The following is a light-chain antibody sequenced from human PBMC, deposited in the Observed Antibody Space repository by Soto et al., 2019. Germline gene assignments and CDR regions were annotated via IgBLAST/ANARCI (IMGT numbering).Light chain of an antibody. CDR1: QSVSSN. Sequence: EIVMTQSPATLSVSPGERATLSCRASQSVSSNLAWYQPKPGQAPRLLIYGASTRATGIPARFSGSGSGTEFTLTISSLQSEDFAVEYCQQYNNWPPYTFGQGTKLEIK. J-gene: IGKJ2*01. CDR2: GAS. CDR3: QQYNNWPPYT. V-gene: IGKV3-15*01.